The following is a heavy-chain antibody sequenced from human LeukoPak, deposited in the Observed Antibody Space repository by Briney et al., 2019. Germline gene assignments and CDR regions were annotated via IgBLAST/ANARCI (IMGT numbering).Heavy chain of an antibody. D-gene: IGHD2-2*01. CDR2: IIPIFGTA. CDR3: ARGLFAGSTSCYDY. V-gene: IGHV1-69*05. Sequence: SVKVSCKASGGTFSSYAIRWVRQAPGQGLEWMGRIIPIFGTANYAQKVQGRATITTDESTSTADMELSSLRSEDTAVYYCARGLFAGSTSCYDYWGQGTLVTVSS. J-gene: IGHJ4*02. CDR1: GGTFSSYA.